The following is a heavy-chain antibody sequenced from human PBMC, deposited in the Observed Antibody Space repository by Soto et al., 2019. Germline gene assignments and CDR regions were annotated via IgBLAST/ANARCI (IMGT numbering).Heavy chain of an antibody. J-gene: IGHJ4*02. Sequence: PGGSLRLSCAASGFTFDDYAMHWARQAPGKGLEWVSGINWNSGGIAYADSVKGRFTISRDNAKNSLYLQMNSLRAEDTALYYCAKDRAGYPYYFDYWGQGTLVTVSS. V-gene: IGHV3-9*01. D-gene: IGHD3-16*02. CDR2: INWNSGGI. CDR3: AKDRAGYPYYFDY. CDR1: GFTFDDYA.